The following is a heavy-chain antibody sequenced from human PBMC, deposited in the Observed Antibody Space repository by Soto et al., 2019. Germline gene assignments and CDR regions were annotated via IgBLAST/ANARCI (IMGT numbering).Heavy chain of an antibody. CDR3: ARDLGYSSPYYYYYYMDV. CDR1: GGSISSYY. CDR2: IYYSGST. Sequence: SETLSLTCTVSGGSISSYYWSWIRQPPGKGLEWIGYIYYSGSTNYNPSLKSRVTILVDTSKNQFSLKLSSVTAADTAVYYCARDLGYSSPYYYYYYMDVWGKGTTVTVSS. D-gene: IGHD6-13*01. J-gene: IGHJ6*03. V-gene: IGHV4-59*01.